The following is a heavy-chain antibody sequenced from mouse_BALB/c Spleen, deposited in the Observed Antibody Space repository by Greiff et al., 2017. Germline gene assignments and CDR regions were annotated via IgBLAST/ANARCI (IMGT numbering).Heavy chain of an antibody. D-gene: IGHD3-1*01. Sequence: VQLVESGAELMKPGASVKISCKATGYTFSNYWIHWVKQRPGHGLEWIGEILPGSGSTKYNEKFKGKATFTADTSSNTAYMQLSSLTSEDSAVYYGARWAARATSSADWGQGTLVTVSA. CDR2: ILPGSGST. CDR3: ARWAARATSSAD. J-gene: IGHJ3*01. CDR1: GYTFSNYW. V-gene: IGHV1-9*01.